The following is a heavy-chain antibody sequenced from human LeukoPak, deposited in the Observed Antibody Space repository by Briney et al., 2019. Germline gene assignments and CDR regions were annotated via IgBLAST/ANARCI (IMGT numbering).Heavy chain of an antibody. CDR3: AREDGYCSGGNCYSYFDS. V-gene: IGHV3-7*01. Sequence: TGGSLRLSCAASGFTFRIYAMSWVRQAPGKGLEWVAYIKKTGSETYYVDSAKGRFTITRDNTRSSLFLQMYSLRAEDTAVYFCAREDGYCSGGNCYSYFDSWGQGTLVTVSS. CDR1: GFTFRIYA. D-gene: IGHD2-15*01. J-gene: IGHJ4*02. CDR2: IKKTGSET.